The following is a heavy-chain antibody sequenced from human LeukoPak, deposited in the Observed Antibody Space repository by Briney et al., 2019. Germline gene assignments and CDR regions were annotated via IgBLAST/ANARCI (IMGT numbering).Heavy chain of an antibody. J-gene: IGHJ6*02. D-gene: IGHD2-2*01. V-gene: IGHV1-2*02. CDR1: GYTFTSYD. CDR2: INPNSGGT. Sequence: VASVKVSCKASGYTFTSYDINWVRQATGQGLEWMGWINPNSGGTNYAQKFQGRVTMTRDTSISTAYMELSRLRSDDTAVYYCARVVPAANKNYYGMDVWGQGTTVTVSS. CDR3: ARVVPAANKNYYGMDV.